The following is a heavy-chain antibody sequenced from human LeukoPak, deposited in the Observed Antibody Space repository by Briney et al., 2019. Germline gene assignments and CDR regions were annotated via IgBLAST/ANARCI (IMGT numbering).Heavy chain of an antibody. J-gene: IGHJ4*02. Sequence: PGGSLRLSCEASGFSFSKYRMHWVRQAPGKGLVWVAFISKDGGTTTYVDSVRDRFTISRDNSKNILFLQMNSLKSEDTAMYYCVRASGYLHDFDFWGQGTLVTVPS. CDR2: ISKDGGTT. D-gene: IGHD3-3*01. V-gene: IGHV3-74*03. CDR3: VRASGYLHDFDF. CDR1: GFSFSKYR.